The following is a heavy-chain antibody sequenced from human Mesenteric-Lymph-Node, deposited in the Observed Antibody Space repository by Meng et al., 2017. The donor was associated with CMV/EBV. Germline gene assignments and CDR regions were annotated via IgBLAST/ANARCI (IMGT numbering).Heavy chain of an antibody. CDR2: INHSGST. V-gene: IGHV4-34*01. CDR3: ARDDSIPALRFLEWSQPGGMDV. D-gene: IGHD3-3*01. J-gene: IGHJ6*02. CDR1: GGPFSGYY. Sequence: SETLSLTCAAYGGPFSGYYWSWIRQPPGKGLEWIGEINHSGSTNYNPYLKSRVTISVDTSKNQFSLRLSSVTAANTAVYYCARDDSIPALRFLEWSQPGGMDVWGQGTTVTVSS.